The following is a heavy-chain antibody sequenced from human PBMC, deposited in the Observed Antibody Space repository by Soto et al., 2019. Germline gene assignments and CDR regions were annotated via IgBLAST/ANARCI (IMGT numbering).Heavy chain of an antibody. CDR3: AKDGGRDIVLMVYATNDAFDI. D-gene: IGHD2-8*01. V-gene: IGHV3-23*01. Sequence: GGSLRLSCAASGFTFSSYAMSWVRQAPGKGLEWVSGISGSGGSTYYADSVKGRFTISRDNSKNTLYLQMNSLRAEDTAVYYCAKDGGRDIVLMVYATNDAFDIWGQGTMVTVSS. CDR1: GFTFSSYA. J-gene: IGHJ3*02. CDR2: ISGSGGST.